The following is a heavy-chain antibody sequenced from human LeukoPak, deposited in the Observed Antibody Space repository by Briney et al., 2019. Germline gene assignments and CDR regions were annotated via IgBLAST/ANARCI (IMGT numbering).Heavy chain of an antibody. CDR2: IGGSGGNT. Sequence: RPGGSLRLSCAASGFTFSSYAMSWVRQAPGKGLEWVSAIGGSGGNTYYADSVKGRSTISRDNSKNTLSLQMNSLGAEDTAVYYCAKDGVYGSGSSYYFDYWGQGTLVTVSS. CDR1: GFTFSSYA. J-gene: IGHJ4*02. D-gene: IGHD3-10*01. CDR3: AKDGVYGSGSSYYFDY. V-gene: IGHV3-23*01.